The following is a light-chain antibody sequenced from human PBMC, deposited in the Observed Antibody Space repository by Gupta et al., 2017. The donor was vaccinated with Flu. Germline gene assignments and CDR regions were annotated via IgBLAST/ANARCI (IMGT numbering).Light chain of an antibody. J-gene: IGLJ3*02. V-gene: IGLV3-27*01. Sequence: CSRDMLARKFGQWIQQKPGQAPVVVIHKDTDRPAGIPERFSGSNSGTTVTLIITGAQAEDEADDYCCSAADNNLVIGGGTKLTVL. CDR1: MLARKF. CDR2: KDT. CDR3: CSAADNNLV.